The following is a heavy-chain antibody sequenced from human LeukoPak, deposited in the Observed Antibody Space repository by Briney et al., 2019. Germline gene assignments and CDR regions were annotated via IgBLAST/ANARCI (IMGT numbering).Heavy chain of an antibody. V-gene: IGHV4-59*01. CDR1: GGAISGYY. CDR2: VYYSGST. D-gene: IGHD2-21*01. J-gene: IGHJ6*02. Sequence: SETQTLICTVSGGAISGYYWSWIRQPPGKGLEWIGYVYYSGSTNYSPSLKSRVTISVDTSKNQFSLKLSSVTAADTAVYYCAKVGVGATIAVWGQGTTVTVSS. CDR3: AKVGVGATIAV.